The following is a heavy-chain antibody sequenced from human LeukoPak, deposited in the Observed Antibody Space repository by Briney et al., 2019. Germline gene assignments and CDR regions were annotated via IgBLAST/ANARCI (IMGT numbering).Heavy chain of an antibody. Sequence: GGSLKISCKGSGSRFTSYWFGWVRQLPGKGLEGMGILYPGDSDTRYSPSFQGQVTISADKSISTAYLQWSSLKASDTAMYYCARPIYGDYSPGPYYFDYWGQGTLVTVSS. CDR2: LYPGDSDT. D-gene: IGHD4-17*01. J-gene: IGHJ4*02. CDR1: GSRFTSYW. V-gene: IGHV5-51*01. CDR3: ARPIYGDYSPGPYYFDY.